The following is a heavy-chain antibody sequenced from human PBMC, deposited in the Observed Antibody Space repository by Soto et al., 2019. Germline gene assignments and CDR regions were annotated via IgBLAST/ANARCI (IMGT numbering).Heavy chain of an antibody. CDR3: ARGLNGYLHYFDY. J-gene: IGHJ4*02. CDR2: INAGNGNT. V-gene: IGHV1-3*01. CDR1: GYTFTSYA. Sequence: QVQLVQSGAEVKKPGASVKVSCKASGYTFTSYAMHWVRQAPGQRLEWMGWINAGNGNTKYSQKFQGRVTITRDTSASTAYMELSSLRSEDTAVYYCARGLNGYLHYFDYWGQRTLVTVSS. D-gene: IGHD5-18*01.